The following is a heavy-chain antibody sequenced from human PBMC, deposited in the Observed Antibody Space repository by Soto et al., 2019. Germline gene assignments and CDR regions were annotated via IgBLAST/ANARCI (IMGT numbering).Heavy chain of an antibody. Sequence: SETLSLTCAVYGGSFSGYYWSWIRQPPGKGLEWIGEINHSGSTNYNPSLKSRVTISVDTSKNQFSLKLSSVTAADTAVYYCARGSTGIAAAGAYYFDYWGQGALVTVSS. CDR1: GGSFSGYY. CDR2: INHSGST. V-gene: IGHV4-34*01. J-gene: IGHJ4*02. D-gene: IGHD6-13*01. CDR3: ARGSTGIAAAGAYYFDY.